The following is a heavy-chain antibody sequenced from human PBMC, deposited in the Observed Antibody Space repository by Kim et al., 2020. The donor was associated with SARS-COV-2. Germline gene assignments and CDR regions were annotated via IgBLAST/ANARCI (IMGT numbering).Heavy chain of an antibody. Sequence: GGSLRLSCAASGFTFSSYSMNWVRQAPGKGLEWVSSISSSSYIYYADSVKGRFTISRDNAKNSLYLQMNSLRAEDTAVYYCARDKGGGSCFDYWGQGTLVTVSS. V-gene: IGHV3-21*04. D-gene: IGHD2-15*01. CDR3: ARDKGGGSCFDY. CDR1: GFTFSSYS. CDR2: ISSSSYI. J-gene: IGHJ4*02.